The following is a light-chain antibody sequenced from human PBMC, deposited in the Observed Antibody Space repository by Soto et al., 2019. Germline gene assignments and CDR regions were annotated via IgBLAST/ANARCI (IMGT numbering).Light chain of an antibody. Sequence: EIVMTQSPATLSVSPGERATLSCRASQSVSSNLAWYQQKPGQAPRLLIYGASTRATGIAARFSGSGSGTEFTLTISSLQSEDFAVYYCQQYNKWPPLTFGGGTKVEIK. CDR3: QQYNKWPPLT. V-gene: IGKV3-15*01. CDR2: GAS. J-gene: IGKJ4*01. CDR1: QSVSSN.